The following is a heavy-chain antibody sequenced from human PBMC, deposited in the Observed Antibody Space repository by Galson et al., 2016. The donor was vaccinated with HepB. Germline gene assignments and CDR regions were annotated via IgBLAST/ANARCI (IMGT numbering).Heavy chain of an antibody. CDR2: ISSSSSYI. Sequence: SLRLSCAASGFTFSSYSMNWVRQAPGKGLEWVSSISSSSSYIYYADSVKGRFTISRDNAKNSLYLQMNSLRAEDTAVYYCARPSSSSWAFEYWGQGTLVTVSS. CDR1: GFTFSSYS. D-gene: IGHD6-6*01. V-gene: IGHV3-21*01. CDR3: ARPSSSSWAFEY. J-gene: IGHJ4*02.